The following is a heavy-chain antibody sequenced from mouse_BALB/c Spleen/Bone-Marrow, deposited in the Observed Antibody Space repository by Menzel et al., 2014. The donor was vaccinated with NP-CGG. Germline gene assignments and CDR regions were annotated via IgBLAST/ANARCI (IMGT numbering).Heavy chain of an antibody. D-gene: IGHD2-12*01. Sequence: VKLMESGAELVKPGASVMLSCKASGYNFSDYIIYWVKQRSGQGLEWIGWFYPGSGSIKYNEKFKDKATLTADKSSRTVYMELSRLTSEDSAVYFCARHEDLDIRRRLGAMDYWGQGTSVTVSS. V-gene: IGHV1-62-2*01. CDR1: GYNFSDYI. J-gene: IGHJ4*01. CDR3: ARHEDLDIRRRLGAMDY. CDR2: FYPGSGSI.